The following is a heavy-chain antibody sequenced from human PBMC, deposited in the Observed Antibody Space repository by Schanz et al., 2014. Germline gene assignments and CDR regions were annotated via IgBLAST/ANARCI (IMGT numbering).Heavy chain of an antibody. V-gene: IGHV3-9*01. J-gene: IGHJ4*02. Sequence: VKLVESGGGVVQPGRSLRLSCAASGFTFDEYGMHWVRQAPGKGLEWVSGISWNSGNIAYADSVKGRFTISRDNAKNSLYLQMNSLRPEDTALYYCAKVQTHTLYGGNSCFDYWGQGTLVTVSS. CDR2: ISWNSGNI. CDR3: AKVQTHTLYGGNSCFDY. D-gene: IGHD2-21*02. CDR1: GFTFDEYG.